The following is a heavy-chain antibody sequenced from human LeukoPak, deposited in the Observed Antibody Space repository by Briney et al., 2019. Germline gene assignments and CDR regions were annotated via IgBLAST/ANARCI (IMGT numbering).Heavy chain of an antibody. CDR3: SGRDSGRSPWAY. CDR1: GFPFSSFW. Sequence: GGSLRLSCAASGFPFSSFWMNWVRQTPGRGLEWLANIRPDGSEQYYVDSVRGRFTISRDNAKNSVYLDMNNLRVDDTGVYYCSGRDSGRSPWAYWGQGTLVSVSS. J-gene: IGHJ4*02. V-gene: IGHV3-7*01. CDR2: IRPDGSEQ. D-gene: IGHD2-15*01.